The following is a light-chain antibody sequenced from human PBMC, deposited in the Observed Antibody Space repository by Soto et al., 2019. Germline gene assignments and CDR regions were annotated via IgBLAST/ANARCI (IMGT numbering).Light chain of an antibody. CDR3: QHRGT. CDR2: GAS. CDR1: QTVSTN. Sequence: EMVMTQSPATLSVSPGEGATPSCRASQTVSTNLAWYQQKPGQAPRLLIYGASTRATGIPARFSGGGSGTEFTLTISSLQSEDFAVYYCQHRGTFGPGTTVDIK. J-gene: IGKJ3*01. V-gene: IGKV3-15*01.